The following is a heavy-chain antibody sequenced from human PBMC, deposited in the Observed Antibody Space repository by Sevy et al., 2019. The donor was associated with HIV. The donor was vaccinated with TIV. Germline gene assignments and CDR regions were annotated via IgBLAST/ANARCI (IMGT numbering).Heavy chain of an antibody. Sequence: ASVKVSCKASGYTFTSYYMHWVRQAPGQGLEWMGIINPSGGSTSYAQKFQGRVTMTRDTSTSTVYMELSSLRSEDTAVYYCARGPRVMIFGVVGGAFDIWGQGTMVTVSS. CDR2: INPSGGST. D-gene: IGHD3-3*01. J-gene: IGHJ3*02. V-gene: IGHV1-46*01. CDR3: ARGPRVMIFGVVGGAFDI. CDR1: GYTFTSYY.